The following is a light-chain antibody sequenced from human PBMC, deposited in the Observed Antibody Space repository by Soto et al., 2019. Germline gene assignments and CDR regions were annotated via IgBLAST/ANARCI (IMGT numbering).Light chain of an antibody. CDR3: QQYNDWPPTWT. Sequence: EIWMTHSPATLSLSPGERAPLSCRAGQGVSSKLAWYQQKPGQAPRVLIYGASTRATGIPDRFSGSGSGTEFALTISSLQSEDFAVYYCQQYNDWPPTWTFGQGTRVEIK. CDR1: QGVSSK. CDR2: GAS. V-gene: IGKV3-15*01. J-gene: IGKJ1*01.